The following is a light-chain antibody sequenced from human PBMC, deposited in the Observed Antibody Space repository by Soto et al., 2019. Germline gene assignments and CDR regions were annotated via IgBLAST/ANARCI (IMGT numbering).Light chain of an antibody. V-gene: IGKV3-20*01. CDR2: GAS. Sequence: VVLTQSPGTRSFSPGGIATRSCRASQTVSLSYLAWYQQKPGQAPRLLIYGASSRATGIPDRFSGGGSGTDFTLTISRLEPEDFAMYYCQQYFTSPLTFGGGTKVDIK. J-gene: IGKJ4*01. CDR3: QQYFTSPLT. CDR1: QTVSLSY.